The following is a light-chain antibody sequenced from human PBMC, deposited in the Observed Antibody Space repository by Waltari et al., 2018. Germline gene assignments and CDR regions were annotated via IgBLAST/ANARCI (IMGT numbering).Light chain of an antibody. CDR1: QSVSRT. J-gene: IGKJ1*01. CDR3: QHYVRLPVT. V-gene: IGKV3-20*01. CDR2: GAS. Sequence: EIVLTQSPGTLSLSPGERATLPCRARQSVSRTLAWYQQKPGQAPRLLIYGASTRATGIPERFSVGGSGTDFSLTISRLEPEDFAVYYCQHYVRLPVTFGQGTKVEIK.